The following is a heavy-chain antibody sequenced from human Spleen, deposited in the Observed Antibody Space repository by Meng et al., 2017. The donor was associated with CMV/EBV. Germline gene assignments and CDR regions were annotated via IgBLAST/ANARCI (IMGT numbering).Heavy chain of an antibody. V-gene: IGHV1-2*02. J-gene: IGHJ6*02. CDR1: GYTFTSYD. Sequence: ASVKVSCKASGYTFTSYDINWVRQAPGQGLEWMGWINPNNGGTRYAQRFQGRVTMTTDTAISSVYMDLSRLRSDDTAMYFCARRVDTKFYFYGMDLWGQGTTVTVSS. D-gene: IGHD2-8*01. CDR3: ARRVDTKFYFYGMDL. CDR2: INPNNGGT.